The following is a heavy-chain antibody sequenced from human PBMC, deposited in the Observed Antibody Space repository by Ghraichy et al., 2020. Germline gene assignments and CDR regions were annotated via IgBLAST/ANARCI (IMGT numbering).Heavy chain of an antibody. J-gene: IGHJ4*02. V-gene: IGHV4-34*01. D-gene: IGHD2-2*02. CDR3: ARPSCSNSSCYRWAHDY. CDR1: GGSFNDYY. Sequence: SQTLSLTCAVYGGSFNDYYWSWIRQPPGKGLEWIGEINHSGSTNYNPSLKSRVTISIDTSKNQFSLKVSSVTAADTAVYYCARPSCSNSSCYRWAHDYWGQGTLVTVSS. CDR2: INHSGST.